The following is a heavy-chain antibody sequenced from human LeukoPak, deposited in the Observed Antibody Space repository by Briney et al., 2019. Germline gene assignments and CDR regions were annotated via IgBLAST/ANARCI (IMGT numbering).Heavy chain of an antibody. D-gene: IGHD2-15*01. J-gene: IGHJ4*02. CDR2: ISGSGGDT. CDR3: AKEGRPTVAGVVVENYFDY. Sequence: AGSLRLSCAGSGFTFNRPAMSWVRQAPGKGLHWVSGISGSGGDTYYSDSEKGQFNISRDKTKTTMYLQMNSLRTEDTAEYYCAKEGRPTVAGVVVENYFDYWGQGTPVTVSA. CDR1: GFTFNRPA. V-gene: IGHV3-23*01.